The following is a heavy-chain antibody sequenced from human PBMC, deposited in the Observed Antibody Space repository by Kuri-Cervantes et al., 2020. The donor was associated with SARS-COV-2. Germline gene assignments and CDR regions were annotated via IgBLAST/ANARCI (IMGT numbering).Heavy chain of an antibody. CDR2: IYYSGST. Sequence: ESLKISCTVSGGSTSSQSYYWGWIRQPPGKGLEWIGSIYYSGSTYYNPSLKSRVTISVDTSKNQFSLKLSSVTAADTAVYYCASGYITGTTVTYDPWGQGTLVTVSS. CDR1: GGSTSSQSYY. J-gene: IGHJ5*02. V-gene: IGHV4-39*01. CDR3: ASGYITGTTVTYDP. D-gene: IGHD1-7*01.